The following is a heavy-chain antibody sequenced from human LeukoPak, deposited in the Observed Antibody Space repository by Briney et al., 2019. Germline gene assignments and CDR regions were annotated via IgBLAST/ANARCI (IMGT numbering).Heavy chain of an antibody. V-gene: IGHV3-33*08. CDR3: ARDQVWYYDSSGYFDY. Sequence: GGSLRLSCAASGFTVSSNYMSWVRQAPGKGLEWVAVIWYDGSNKYYADSVKGRFTISRDNSKNTLYLQMNSLRAEDTAVYYCARDQVWYYDSSGYFDYWGQGTLVTVSS. CDR2: IWYDGSNK. J-gene: IGHJ4*02. D-gene: IGHD3-22*01. CDR1: GFTVSSNY.